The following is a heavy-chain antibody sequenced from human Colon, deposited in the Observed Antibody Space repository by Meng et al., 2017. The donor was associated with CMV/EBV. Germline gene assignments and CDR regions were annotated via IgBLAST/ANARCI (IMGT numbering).Heavy chain of an antibody. CDR2: ISSSSSTM. D-gene: IGHD1-1*01. J-gene: IGHJ4*02. V-gene: IGHV3-48*02. CDR3: AKQRSWNAELGY. Sequence: GGSLRLSCAASGFTFSNYGINWVRQAPGKGPEWVAFISSSSSTMFYADSVQGRFTISRDNSKNTLYLQMNSLRDEGTALYHCAKQRSWNAELGYWGQGTLVTVSS. CDR1: GFTFSNYG.